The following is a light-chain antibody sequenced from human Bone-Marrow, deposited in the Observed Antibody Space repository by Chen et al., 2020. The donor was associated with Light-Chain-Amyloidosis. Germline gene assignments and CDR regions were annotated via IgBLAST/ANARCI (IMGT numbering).Light chain of an antibody. CDR3: SSFAAGSTWV. Sequence: QSALTQPASVSGFPGQSITISCPGTNNDVGGHAFVSWYQRHTGKAPKVLIYEDTERASGVSNRFSGSKSGNTASLTISGLQAEDEADYYCSSFAAGSTWVFGGGTSLTVL. J-gene: IGLJ3*02. CDR2: EDT. CDR1: NNDVGGHAF. V-gene: IGLV2-23*01.